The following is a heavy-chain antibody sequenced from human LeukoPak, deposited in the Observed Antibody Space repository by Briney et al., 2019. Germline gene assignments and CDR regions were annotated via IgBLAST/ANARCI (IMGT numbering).Heavy chain of an antibody. Sequence: PSETLSLTCTVSGYSISGGYYWGWIRQPPGKGLEWIGSIYHSGSTYYNPSLKSRVTMSVDTSKNQFSLKLSSVTAADTAVYYCARTRYYYNSRSYGAPYYFDYWGQGTLVTVSS. V-gene: IGHV4-38-2*02. CDR1: GYSISGGYY. CDR2: IYHSGST. D-gene: IGHD3-10*01. CDR3: ARTRYYYNSRSYGAPYYFDY. J-gene: IGHJ4*02.